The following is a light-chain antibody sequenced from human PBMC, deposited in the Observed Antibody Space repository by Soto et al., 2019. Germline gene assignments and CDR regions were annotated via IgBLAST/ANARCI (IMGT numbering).Light chain of an antibody. V-gene: IGKV1-5*03. Sequence: DIQMTQSPSTLSASVGDRVTITCRASQSISSWLAWYQQKPGKAPKLLIYKASSLESGVPSRFSGSGSGTEFTLTISSLQPDDFATYYRQHYNSSPWTFGQGTKVEIK. CDR3: QHYNSSPWT. J-gene: IGKJ1*01. CDR2: KAS. CDR1: QSISSW.